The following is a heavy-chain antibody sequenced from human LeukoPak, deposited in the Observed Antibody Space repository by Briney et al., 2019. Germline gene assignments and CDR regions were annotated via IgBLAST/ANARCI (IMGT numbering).Heavy chain of an antibody. CDR2: SRNKANSYST. D-gene: IGHD4-23*01. CDR1: GFTLSTYS. J-gene: IGHJ5*02. CDR3: VRDLDSGGNP. Sequence: GGSLRLSCAASGFTLSTYSMNWVRQAPGKGLEWVARSRNKANSYSTEYAASVKGRFTISRDDSKKLLYLQMNNLKPDDTAVYYCVRDLDSGGNPWGQGTLVTVSS. V-gene: IGHV3-72*01.